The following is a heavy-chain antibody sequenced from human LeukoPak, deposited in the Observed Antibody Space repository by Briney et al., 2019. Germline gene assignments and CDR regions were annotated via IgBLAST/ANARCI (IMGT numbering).Heavy chain of an antibody. CDR3: ARDNQWLARFDY. V-gene: IGHV4-59*01. J-gene: IGHJ4*02. Sequence: PSETLSLTCTVSGGSISSYYRSWIRQPPGKGLEWIGYIYYSGSTNYNPSLKSRVTISVDTSKNQFSLKLSSATAADTAVYYCARDNQWLARFDYWGQGTLVTVSS. D-gene: IGHD6-19*01. CDR2: IYYSGST. CDR1: GGSISSYY.